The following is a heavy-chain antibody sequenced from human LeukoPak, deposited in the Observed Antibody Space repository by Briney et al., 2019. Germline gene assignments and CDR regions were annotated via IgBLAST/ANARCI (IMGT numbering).Heavy chain of an antibody. CDR1: GGSISSGSYY. CDR3: ARDPPLVGALDY. D-gene: IGHD1-26*01. J-gene: IGHJ4*02. CDR2: IYTSGST. V-gene: IGHV4-61*02. Sequence: SETLSLTCTVSGGSISSGSYYWSWIRQPAGKGLEWIGRIYTSGSTNYNPSLKSRVTISVDTSKNQFSLKLSSVTAADTAVYYCARDPPLVGALDYWGQGTLVTVSS.